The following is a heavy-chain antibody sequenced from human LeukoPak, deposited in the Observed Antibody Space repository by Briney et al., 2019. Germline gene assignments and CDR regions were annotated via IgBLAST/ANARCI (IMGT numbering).Heavy chain of an antibody. CDR2: INHSGST. V-gene: IGHV4-34*01. CDR1: GGSFSGYY. Sequence: SETLSLTCAVYGGSFSGYYWSWIRQPPGKGLEWIGEINHSGSTNYNPSLKSRVTISVDTSKNQFSLKLSSVTVADTAVYYCARGLWFRELGYWGQGTLVTVSS. J-gene: IGHJ4*02. D-gene: IGHD3-10*01. CDR3: ARGLWFRELGY.